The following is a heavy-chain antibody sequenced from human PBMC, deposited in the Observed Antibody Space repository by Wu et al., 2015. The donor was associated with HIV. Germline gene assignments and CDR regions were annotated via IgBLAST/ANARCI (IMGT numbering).Heavy chain of an antibody. D-gene: IGHD6-13*01. V-gene: IGHV1-69*13. CDR1: GGTFSSYA. CDR2: IIPVFGTT. J-gene: IGHJ4*02. CDR3: ARGRTLMYSSSWPY. Sequence: QVQLVQSGAEVKKPGSSVKVSCKVSGGTFSSYAINWVRQAPGQGLEWMGRIIPVFGTTNYAQKFQGRVTITADQSTSTAYMELSSLRSGDTAIYYCARGRTLMYSSSWPYWGQGTLVTVSS.